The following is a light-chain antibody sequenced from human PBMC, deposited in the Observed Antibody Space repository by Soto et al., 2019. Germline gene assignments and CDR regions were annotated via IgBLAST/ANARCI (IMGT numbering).Light chain of an antibody. J-gene: IGKJ1*01. CDR3: QQYGSSPPT. V-gene: IGKV3-20*01. Sequence: EIVLTQSPGTLSLSPGERASLSRRASQSVSSSYLAWYQQIPGQAPRLLINDASRRATGIPDRFSGSGSGTDFTLTISRLEPEDFAVYYCQQYGSSPPTLGQGTKVDIK. CDR2: DAS. CDR1: QSVSSSY.